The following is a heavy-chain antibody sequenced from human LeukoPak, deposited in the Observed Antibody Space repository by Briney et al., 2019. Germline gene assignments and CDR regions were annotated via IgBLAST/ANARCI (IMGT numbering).Heavy chain of an antibody. CDR3: ARVRSSGGACYFDY. J-gene: IGHJ4*02. D-gene: IGHD2-21*02. V-gene: IGHV3-53*01. CDR1: GFTVSNNH. CDR2: IYSGGST. Sequence: GGSLRLSCAASGFTVSNNHISWVRQAPGKGLEWVSFIYSGGSTYHADFVKGRFTISRDNSKSTVYLQMNSLRAEDTAVYHCARVRSSGGACYFDYWGQGTLVTVSS.